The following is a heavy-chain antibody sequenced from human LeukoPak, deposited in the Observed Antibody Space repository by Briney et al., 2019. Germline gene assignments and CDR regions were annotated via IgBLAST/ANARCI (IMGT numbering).Heavy chain of an antibody. D-gene: IGHD3-9*01. V-gene: IGHV4-39*01. Sequence: SETLSLTCTVSGGSISTNDYYWGWIRQSPGEGLEWIGSIFYSGTTYYNPSLKSRVTISVDTSKNQFSLKLSSVTAADTAVYYCARHGRARLRYFDWLTYYGGQGTLVTVSS. CDR2: IFYSGTT. CDR3: ARHGRARLRYFDWLTYY. J-gene: IGHJ4*02. CDR1: GGSISTNDYY.